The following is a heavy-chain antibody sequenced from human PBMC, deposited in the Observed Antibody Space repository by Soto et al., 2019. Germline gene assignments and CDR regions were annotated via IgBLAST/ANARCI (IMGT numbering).Heavy chain of an antibody. V-gene: IGHV4-59*01. Sequence: SPTLSLPCTVSGGSISSYYWSWIRQPPGKGLEWIGYIYYSGSTNYNPSLKSRVTISVDTSKNQFSLKLSSVTAADTAVYYCASRTIFGNYYGMDVWGQGTTVTVSS. CDR3: ASRTIFGNYYGMDV. D-gene: IGHD3-3*01. CDR2: IYYSGST. J-gene: IGHJ6*02. CDR1: GGSISSYY.